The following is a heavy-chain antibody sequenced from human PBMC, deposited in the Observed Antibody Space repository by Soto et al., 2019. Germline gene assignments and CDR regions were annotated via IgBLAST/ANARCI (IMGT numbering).Heavy chain of an antibody. J-gene: IGHJ4*02. CDR3: ARDAEFWRGFLDY. CDR1: GYTFTNYG. V-gene: IGHV1-18*04. D-gene: IGHD3-3*01. Sequence: QVQLVQSGGELRKPGASVILSCKASGYTFTNYGVSWVRQAPGQGLEWIGWINGYNGKRNYAQRFQGRVTMTTDTPTTTAYMELRSLRSDDTAIYYCARDAEFWRGFLDYWGQGTLVTVSS. CDR2: INGYNGKR.